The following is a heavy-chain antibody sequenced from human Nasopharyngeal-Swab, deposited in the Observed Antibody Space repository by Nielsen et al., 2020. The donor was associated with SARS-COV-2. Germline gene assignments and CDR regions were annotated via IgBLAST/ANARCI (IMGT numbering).Heavy chain of an antibody. CDR2: INPSGGST. CDR3: ARAVKYYYGSGSYLLDY. D-gene: IGHD3-10*01. CDR1: GYTFTSYY. Sequence: ASVKVSCKASGYTFTSYYMHWVRQAPGQGLEWMGIINPSGGSTSYAQKFQGRVTMTWDTSTSTVYMELSSLRSEDTAVYYCARAVKYYYGSGSYLLDYWGQGTLVTVSS. V-gene: IGHV1-46*01. J-gene: IGHJ4*02.